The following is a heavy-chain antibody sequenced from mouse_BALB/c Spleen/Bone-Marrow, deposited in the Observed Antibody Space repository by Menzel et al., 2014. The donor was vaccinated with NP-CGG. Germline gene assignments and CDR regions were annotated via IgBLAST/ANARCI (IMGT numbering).Heavy chain of an antibody. D-gene: IGHD2-4*01. V-gene: IGHV7-3*02. CDR1: GFTFTDYF. J-gene: IGHJ2*01. CDR2: IINKANGYTT. Sequence: EVKLMESGGGLVQPGGSLRLSCATSGFTFTDYFMTWVRQPPGKALEWLGFIINKANGYTTEYSASVKGRFTISRNNSQSILYLQMNTLRAEDSATYYCARGYYDDYWGQGTTLTVSS. CDR3: ARGYYDDY.